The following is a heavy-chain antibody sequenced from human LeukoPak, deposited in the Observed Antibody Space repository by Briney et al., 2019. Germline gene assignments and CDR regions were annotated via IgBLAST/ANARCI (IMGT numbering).Heavy chain of an antibody. D-gene: IGHD3-3*01. CDR3: ARGIFGVVPHYYYYYMDV. Sequence: SVKVSCKASGGTFSSYAISWVRQAPGQGLEWMGGIIPIFGTANYAQKFQGRVTITADESTSTAYMELSGLRSEDTAVYYCARGIFGVVPHYYYYYMDVWGKGTTVTVSS. CDR1: GGTFSSYA. J-gene: IGHJ6*03. CDR2: IIPIFGTA. V-gene: IGHV1-69*13.